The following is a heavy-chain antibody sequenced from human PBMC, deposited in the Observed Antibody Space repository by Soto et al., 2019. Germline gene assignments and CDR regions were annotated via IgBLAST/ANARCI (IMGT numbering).Heavy chain of an antibody. CDR2: ISYDGSNK. CDR1: GFTFSSYG. CDR3: AKDSAGGDAFDI. V-gene: IGHV3-30*18. J-gene: IGHJ3*02. D-gene: IGHD2-15*01. Sequence: QVQLVESGGGVVQPGRSLRLSCLASGFTFSSYGMHWVRQAPGKGLEWVAVISYDGSNKYYADSVKGRFTISRDNSKNTLYLQMNSLRAEDTALYYCAKDSAGGDAFDIWGQGTMVTVSS.